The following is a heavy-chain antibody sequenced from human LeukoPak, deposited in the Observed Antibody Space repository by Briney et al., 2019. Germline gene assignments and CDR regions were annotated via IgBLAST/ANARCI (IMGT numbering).Heavy chain of an antibody. CDR1: GFTFSDYY. J-gene: IGHJ2*01. V-gene: IGHV3-11*05. Sequence: GGSLRLSCAASGFTFSDYYMTCIRQAPGKGLEWLSYISTGSTYTNYANSVKGRFTISRDNAKNSLYLQLNSLRAEDTAVYYCTREANWYFDLWGRGTLVTVSS. CDR2: ISTGSTYT. CDR3: TREANWYFDL.